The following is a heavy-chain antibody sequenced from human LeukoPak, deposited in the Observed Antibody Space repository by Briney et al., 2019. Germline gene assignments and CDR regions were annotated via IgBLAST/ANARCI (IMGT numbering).Heavy chain of an antibody. CDR3: ARDRGSGYDYEDY. D-gene: IGHD5-12*01. V-gene: IGHV1-2*06. Sequence: GASVKVSCTASGYTFTGYYMHWVRQAPGQGLEWMGRINPNSGGTNYAQKFQGRVTMTRDTSISTAYMELSRLRSDDTAVYYCARDRGSGYDYEDYWGQGTLVTVSS. J-gene: IGHJ4*02. CDR1: GYTFTGYY. CDR2: INPNSGGT.